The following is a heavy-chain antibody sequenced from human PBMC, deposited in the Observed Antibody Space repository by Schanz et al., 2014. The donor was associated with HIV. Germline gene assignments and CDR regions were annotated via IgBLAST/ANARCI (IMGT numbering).Heavy chain of an antibody. CDR1: GFSFNDFA. D-gene: IGHD6-6*01. Sequence: VQLVESGGGVVQPGRSLRLSCAASGFSFNDFAVHWVRQTPGKGLEWVSGISWNSVSIGYADSVKGRFTISRDNAKNSLYMQMNSLRGDDTALYYCAKAYSTSRPYSMDIWGQGTTVTVSS. V-gene: IGHV3-9*01. J-gene: IGHJ6*02. CDR3: AKAYSTSRPYSMDI. CDR2: ISWNSVSI.